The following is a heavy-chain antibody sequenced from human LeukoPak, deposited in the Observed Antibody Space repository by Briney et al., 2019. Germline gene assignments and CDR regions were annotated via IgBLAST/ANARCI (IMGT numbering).Heavy chain of an antibody. CDR3: ARVHLDSSGYYFESYYFDY. J-gene: IGHJ4*02. V-gene: IGHV3-53*01. CDR2: IYSGGST. Sequence: GGSLRLSCAASGFTVSSNYMSWVRQAPGKGLEWVSVIYSGGSTCYADSVKGRFTISRDNSKNTLYLQMNSLRAEDTAVYYCARVHLDSSGYYFESYYFDYWGQGTLVTVSS. CDR1: GFTVSSNY. D-gene: IGHD3-22*01.